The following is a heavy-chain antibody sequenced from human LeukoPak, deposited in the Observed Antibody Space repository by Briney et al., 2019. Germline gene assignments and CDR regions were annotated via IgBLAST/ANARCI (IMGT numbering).Heavy chain of an antibody. CDR2: IYYSGST. J-gene: IGHJ3*02. Sequence: PSETLSLTCTVSGGSISSSSYYWGWIRQPPEKGLEWIGSIYYSGSTYYNLSLKSRVTIFIDTSKKQFSLKLSSVTAADTAMYYCARHEWGITNAFDIWGQGTMVTVSS. CDR3: ARHEWGITNAFDI. D-gene: IGHD1-14*01. CDR1: GGSISSSSYY. V-gene: IGHV4-39*01.